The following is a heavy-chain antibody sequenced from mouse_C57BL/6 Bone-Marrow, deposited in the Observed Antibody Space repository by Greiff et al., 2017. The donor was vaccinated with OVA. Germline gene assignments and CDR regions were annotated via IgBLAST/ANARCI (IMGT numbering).Heavy chain of an antibody. J-gene: IGHJ2*01. CDR3: ASYRY. Sequence: VQLMQSGAELVRPGASVKLSCTASGFNIKDDYMHWVKERPEQGLEWIGWIDPENGDTEYASKFLGQATITADTTSKTVYLQLSSLTSDDTAVYYCASYRYWGQGTTLTVSS. V-gene: IGHV14-4*01. CDR1: GFNIKDDY. CDR2: IDPENGDT.